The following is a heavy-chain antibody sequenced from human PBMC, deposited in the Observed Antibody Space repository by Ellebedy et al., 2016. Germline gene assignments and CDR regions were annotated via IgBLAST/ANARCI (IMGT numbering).Heavy chain of an antibody. CDR3: AFNIRRGDGLN. Sequence: GGSLRLXCAASGYTFSDYYMAWVRQAPGKGLEWVSYISPSSGTISYADSVKGRFTISRDNAQNSVYLQMNSLRADDTAVYYCAFNIRRGDGLNWGQGTLVSVSS. V-gene: IGHV3-11*01. D-gene: IGHD2-21*02. CDR2: ISPSSGTI. CDR1: GYTFSDYY. J-gene: IGHJ4*02.